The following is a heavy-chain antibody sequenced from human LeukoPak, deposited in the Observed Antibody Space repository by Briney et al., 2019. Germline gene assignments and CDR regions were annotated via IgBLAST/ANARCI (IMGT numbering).Heavy chain of an antibody. CDR2: ISGSGGST. V-gene: IGHV3-23*01. Sequence: GGSLRLSCAASGFTFSSYAMSWVRQAPGKGLEWVSAISGSGGSTYYADSVKGRFTISRDNSKNTLYLQMNSLRAEDTAVYYCAKDWDSGYDSLVGSFDYWGQGTLVTVSS. J-gene: IGHJ4*02. D-gene: IGHD5-12*01. CDR1: GFTFSSYA. CDR3: AKDWDSGYDSLVGSFDY.